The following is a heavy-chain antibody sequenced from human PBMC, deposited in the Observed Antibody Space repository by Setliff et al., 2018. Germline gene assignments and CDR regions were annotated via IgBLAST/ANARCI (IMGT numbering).Heavy chain of an antibody. J-gene: IGHJ6*03. CDR1: GDSISSRRNY. D-gene: IGHD3-10*01. Sequence: SETLSLTCTVSGDSISSRRNYWGWFRQPAGKELEWIGQIYTSWSTNYNPSLKSRVTISLDTSKNQFSLSLTSVTAENTAVYYCARMRVFQYIDVWVKGTTVTVSS. CDR3: ARMRVFQYIDV. CDR2: IYTSWST. V-gene: IGHV4-61*09.